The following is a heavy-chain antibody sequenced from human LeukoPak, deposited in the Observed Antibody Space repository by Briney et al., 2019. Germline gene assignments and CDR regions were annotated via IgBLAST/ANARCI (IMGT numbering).Heavy chain of an antibody. Sequence: GGSRRLSCAASGFTLDDYAMHWVRHAPGKGLEWVSGISWNSGSIGYADSVKGRFTISRDNAKNSLYLQMNSLRAEDTAVYYCAELGITMIGGVWGKGTTVTISS. CDR3: AELGITMIGGV. J-gene: IGHJ6*04. D-gene: IGHD3-10*02. CDR1: GFTLDDYA. CDR2: ISWNSGSI. V-gene: IGHV3-9*01.